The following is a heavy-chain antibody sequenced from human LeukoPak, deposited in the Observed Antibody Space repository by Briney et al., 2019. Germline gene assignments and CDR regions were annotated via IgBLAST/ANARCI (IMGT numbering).Heavy chain of an antibody. D-gene: IGHD1-26*01. J-gene: IGHJ3*02. CDR1: GGTFSSYA. Sequence: SVKVSCKASGGTFSSYAISWVRQAPGQGLEWMGGIIPIFGTANYAQKFQGRVTITADESTSTAYMELSSLRSEDTAVYYCARGDTSIVGAINNAFDIWGQGTMVTVSS. CDR2: IIPIFGTA. V-gene: IGHV1-69*13. CDR3: ARGDTSIVGAINNAFDI.